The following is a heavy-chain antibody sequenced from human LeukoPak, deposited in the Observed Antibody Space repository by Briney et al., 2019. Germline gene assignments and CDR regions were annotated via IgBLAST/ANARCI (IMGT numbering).Heavy chain of an antibody. Sequence: GGSLRLSCAASGFAFSHAGMSWVRQAPGKGLEWVAQIKTTSDGGPTDYAAPVKGRFTISRDDSENMLYLQMNSLKTEDTAVHYCTTNDAFDIWGQGTMVIVSS. V-gene: IGHV3-15*01. CDR2: IKTTSDGGPT. CDR1: GFAFSHAG. J-gene: IGHJ3*02. CDR3: TTNDAFDI.